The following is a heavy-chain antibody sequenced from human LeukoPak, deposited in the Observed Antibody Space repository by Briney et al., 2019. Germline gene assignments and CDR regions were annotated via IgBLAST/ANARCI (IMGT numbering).Heavy chain of an antibody. D-gene: IGHD3-22*01. J-gene: IGHJ3*02. CDR3: ATQGHDSSCYDYYRPAFDI. V-gene: IGHV3-48*03. CDR1: GLHFSTYE. Sequence: GGSLRLSCAASGLHFSTYEMNWVRQAPGKGLEWVSYISPSGSTIHYADSVKGRFSISRDNAKNSLYLQMNSLRAEDTAVYYCATQGHDSSCYDYYRPAFDIWGQGTMVTVSS. CDR2: ISPSGSTI.